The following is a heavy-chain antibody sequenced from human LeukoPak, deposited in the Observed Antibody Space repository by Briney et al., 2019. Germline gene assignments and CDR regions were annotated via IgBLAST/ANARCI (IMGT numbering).Heavy chain of an antibody. CDR2: IYHNGST. V-gene: IGHV4-30-4*07. J-gene: IGHJ4*02. CDR3: ARAEYYYVSGSYDS. Sequence: SETLSLTCAVSGGSISRGGYSWSWIRQPPSKGLEWIGYIYHNGSTYYNPSLKSRVTISEDTSKNQFSLKLSSVTAADTAVYYCARAEYYYVSGSYDSWGQGTLVTVSS. CDR1: GGSISRGGYS. D-gene: IGHD3-10*01.